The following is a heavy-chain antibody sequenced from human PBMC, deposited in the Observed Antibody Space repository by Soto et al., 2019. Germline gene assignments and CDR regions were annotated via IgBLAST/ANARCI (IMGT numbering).Heavy chain of an antibody. CDR2: IYYSGST. CDR1: GGSISSSSYY. D-gene: IGHD3-10*01. Sequence: QLLESGPGLVKPSETLSLTCTVSGGSISSSSYYWGWIRQPPGKGLEWIGSIYYSGSTYYNPSLKSRVTISVDTSKNQFSLKLSSVTAADTAVYYCARLYGSGSSHCFDYWGQGTLVTVSS. CDR3: ARLYGSGSSHCFDY. J-gene: IGHJ4*02. V-gene: IGHV4-39*01.